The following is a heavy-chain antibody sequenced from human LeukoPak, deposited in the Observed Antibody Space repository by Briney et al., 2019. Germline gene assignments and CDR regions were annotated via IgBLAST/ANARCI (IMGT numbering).Heavy chain of an antibody. D-gene: IGHD3-16*01. Sequence: ASVTVSCKASGYTFTSYGISWVRQAPGQGLEWMGWISAYNGNTNYAQKLQGRVTVTTDTSTSTAYMELRSLRSDDTAVYYCARGLRGGSYYDYWGQGTLVTVSS. CDR3: ARGLRGGSYYDY. J-gene: IGHJ4*02. CDR2: ISAYNGNT. CDR1: GYTFTSYG. V-gene: IGHV1-18*01.